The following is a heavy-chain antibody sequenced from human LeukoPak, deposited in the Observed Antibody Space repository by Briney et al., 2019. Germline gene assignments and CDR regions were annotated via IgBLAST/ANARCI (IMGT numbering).Heavy chain of an antibody. Sequence: GGSLRLSCAASGFIFSSYAMSWVRQAPGKGLEWVSHISPSGGTIYYADSVKGRFTISRDNSKNTLYLQMNSLRAEDTALYYCAKQHGNFDSWGQGTLVTVSS. D-gene: IGHD1-26*01. J-gene: IGHJ4*02. V-gene: IGHV3-23*01. CDR3: AKQHGNFDS. CDR2: ISPSGGTI. CDR1: GFIFSSYA.